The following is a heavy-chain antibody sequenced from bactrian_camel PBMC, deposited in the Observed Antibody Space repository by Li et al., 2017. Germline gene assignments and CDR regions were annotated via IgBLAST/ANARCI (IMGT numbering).Heavy chain of an antibody. CDR1: GATNC. V-gene: IGHV3S54*01. D-gene: IGHD3*01. Sequence: HVQLVESGGGPVQTGGSLKLSCVVSGATNCMGWFRQALGNEREPVAAIGTAAAGGERYYGDVGKDRFTISLDTAKSTLYLQMTSLAPEDSGMYYCAAREARFGCGLTRRSFTYWGQGTQVTVS. CDR3: AAREARFGCGLTRRSFTY. J-gene: IGHJ4*01. CDR2: IGTAAAGGER.